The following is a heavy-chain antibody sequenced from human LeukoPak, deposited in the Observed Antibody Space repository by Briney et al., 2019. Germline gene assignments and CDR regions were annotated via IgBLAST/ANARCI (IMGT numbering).Heavy chain of an antibody. CDR1: GYTFTSYG. Sequence: ASVKVSCKASGYTFTSYGISWVRQAPGQGLEWMGWISAYNGNTKYAQKLQGRVTMTTDTSRSTAYMELRSLRSDDTAVYYCARDKATTLLRGVHYYYYYGMDVWGQGTTVTVSS. CDR2: ISAYNGNT. V-gene: IGHV1-18*01. CDR3: ARDKATTLLRGVHYYYYYGMDV. D-gene: IGHD3-10*01. J-gene: IGHJ6*02.